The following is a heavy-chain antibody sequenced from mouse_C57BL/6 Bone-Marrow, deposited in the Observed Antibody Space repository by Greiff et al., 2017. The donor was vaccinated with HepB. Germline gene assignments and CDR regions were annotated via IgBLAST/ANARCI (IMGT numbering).Heavy chain of an antibody. CDR2: ISSGSSST. J-gene: IGHJ4*01. CDR3: ARGTVGYYAMDY. D-gene: IGHD1-1*01. V-gene: IGHV5-17*01. Sequence: EVKVVESGGGLVKPGGSLKLSCAASGFTFSDYGMPWVRQAPEKGLEWVAYISSGSSSTYYADKVKGRFTISRDNAKNTLFLQMTSLRSEDTAMYYCARGTVGYYAMDYWGQGTSVTVSS. CDR1: GFTFSDYG.